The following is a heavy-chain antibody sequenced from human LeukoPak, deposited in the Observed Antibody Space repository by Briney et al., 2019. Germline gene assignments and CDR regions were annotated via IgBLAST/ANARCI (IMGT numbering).Heavy chain of an antibody. J-gene: IGHJ4*02. CDR3: ARYDSSGYYPIYYFDH. V-gene: IGHV3-21*01. CDR1: GFTFSSYS. D-gene: IGHD3-22*01. CDR2: ISSSSSYI. Sequence: GGSLRLSCAASGFTFSSYSMNWVRQAPGKGLEWVSSISSSSSYIYYADSLKGRFTISRDNAKNSLYLQMNSLRAEDTAVYFCARYDSSGYYPIYYFDHWGQGTLVTVSS.